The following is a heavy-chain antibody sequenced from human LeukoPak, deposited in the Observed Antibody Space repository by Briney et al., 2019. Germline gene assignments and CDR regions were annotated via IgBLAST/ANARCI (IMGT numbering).Heavy chain of an antibody. CDR2: INPNSGGT. Sequence: ASVKVSCKASGYTFTGYYMHWVRQAPGQGLEWMGWINPNSGGTNYAQKFQGRVTMTRDTSISTAYMELSRLRSDDTAGYYCARDRDILTSPGQPPNWFDPWGQGTLVTVSS. J-gene: IGHJ5*02. CDR3: ARDRDILTSPGQPPNWFDP. CDR1: GYTFTGYY. D-gene: IGHD3-9*01. V-gene: IGHV1-2*02.